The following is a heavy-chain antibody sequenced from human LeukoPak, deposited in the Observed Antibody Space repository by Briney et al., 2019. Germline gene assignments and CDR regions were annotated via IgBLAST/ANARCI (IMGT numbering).Heavy chain of an antibody. J-gene: IGHJ4*02. CDR3: ARHKEVGDYYYFDY. V-gene: IGHV1-46*01. CDR1: GYIFTSYY. Sequence: ASVKVSCKASGYIFTSYYMHWVRQAPGRGLEWMGIINPSGGSTSYTQKFQGRVTMTRDTSTTTVYMELSSLRSQDTAVYYCARHKEVGDYYYFDYWGQGTLVTVSS. CDR2: INPSGGST. D-gene: IGHD2/OR15-2a*01.